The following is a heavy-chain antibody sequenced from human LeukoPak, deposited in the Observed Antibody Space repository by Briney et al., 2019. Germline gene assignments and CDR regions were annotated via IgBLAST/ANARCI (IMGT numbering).Heavy chain of an antibody. V-gene: IGHV3-30-3*01. D-gene: IGHD3-16*01. J-gene: IGHJ4*02. CDR1: GFTFSDYR. CDR3: ARVSIMITFGGVNFDY. Sequence: GGSLRLSCAASGFTFSDYRMNWVRQAPGKGLEWVAVISYDGSNKYYADSVKGRFTISRDNSKNTLNLQMNSLRAEDTAVYYCARVSIMITFGGVNFDYWGQGTLVTVSS. CDR2: ISYDGSNK.